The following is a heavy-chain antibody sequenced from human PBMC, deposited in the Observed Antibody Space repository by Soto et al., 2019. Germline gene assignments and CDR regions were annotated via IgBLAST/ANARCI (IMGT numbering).Heavy chain of an antibody. Sequence: QLQLQESGPGLVKPSETLSLTCTVSGGSISSSSYYWGWIRQPPGKGLEWIGSIYYSGSTYYNPSLKSRVTISVDTPKNQFSLKLSSVTAADTAVYYCARQWVVTASPSFDYWGQGTLVTVSS. CDR2: IYYSGST. J-gene: IGHJ4*02. CDR3: ARQWVVTASPSFDY. D-gene: IGHD2-21*02. CDR1: GGSISSSSYY. V-gene: IGHV4-39*01.